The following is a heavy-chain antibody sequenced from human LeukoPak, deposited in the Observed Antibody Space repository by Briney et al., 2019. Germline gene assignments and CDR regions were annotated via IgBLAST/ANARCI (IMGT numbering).Heavy chain of an antibody. V-gene: IGHV1-18*01. CDR2: ISAYNGNT. D-gene: IGHD1-26*01. CDR1: GYTFSNYD. Sequence: ASVKVSCKASGYTFSNYDFSWVRQAPGQGLEWMGWISAYNGNTNYAQKPQGRVTLTTDTSTSTAYMELRSLRSDDTAVYYCTRARYRYDAFHIWGQGTMVTVSS. J-gene: IGHJ3*02. CDR3: TRARYRYDAFHI.